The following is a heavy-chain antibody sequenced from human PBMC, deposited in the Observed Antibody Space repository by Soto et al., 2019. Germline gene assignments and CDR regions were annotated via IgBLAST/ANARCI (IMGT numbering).Heavy chain of an antibody. CDR1: GFTFSPYA. D-gene: IGHD7-27*01. CDR3: AKTNWGPLYYFDY. V-gene: IGHV3-23*01. CDR2: ISGSGGST. J-gene: IGHJ4*02. Sequence: EVQLLESGGGLVQPGGSLRLSCAASGFTFSPYAMSWVRQAPGKGLEWVTVISGSGGSTHYADSVKGRFTISRDNSKNTMYLQINSLRAEDTAIYYCAKTNWGPLYYFDYWGQGTLVTVSS.